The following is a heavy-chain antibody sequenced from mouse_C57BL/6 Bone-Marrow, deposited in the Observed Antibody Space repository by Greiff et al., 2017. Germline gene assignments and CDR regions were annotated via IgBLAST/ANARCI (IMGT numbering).Heavy chain of an antibody. D-gene: IGHD2-5*01. CDR2: ISSGSSTI. CDR1: GFTFSDYG. J-gene: IGHJ2*01. CDR3: ARGSNLDC. V-gene: IGHV5-17*01. Sequence: ELKLMESGGGLVKPGGSLKLSCAASGFTFSDYGMHWVRQAPEQGLEWVAYISSGSSTIYYADTVKGRLTIYRDNAKNTLFLHMASLMSEDTTRDYCARGSNLDCWGKGTALTVSS.